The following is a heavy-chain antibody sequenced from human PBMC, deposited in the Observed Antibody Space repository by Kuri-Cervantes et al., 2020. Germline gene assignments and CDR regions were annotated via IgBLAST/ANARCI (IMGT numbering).Heavy chain of an antibody. D-gene: IGHD2-2*02. V-gene: IGHV1-69*13. Sequence: SVKVSCKASGGTFSSYAISWVRQAPGQGLEWMGGIIPIFGTANYAQKFQGRVTITADESTSTAYMELSSLRSGDTAVYYCAREVRPEDIVVVPAAIIDYYYYGMDVWGQGTTVTVSS. CDR1: GGTFSSYA. J-gene: IGHJ6*02. CDR3: AREVRPEDIVVVPAAIIDYYYYGMDV. CDR2: IIPIFGTA.